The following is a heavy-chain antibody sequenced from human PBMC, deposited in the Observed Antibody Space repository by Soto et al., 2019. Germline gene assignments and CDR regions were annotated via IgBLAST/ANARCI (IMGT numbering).Heavy chain of an antibody. CDR3: ASFYGDYGTSPSFQH. CDR1: GYTFTSYD. V-gene: IGHV1-8*01. D-gene: IGHD4-17*01. J-gene: IGHJ1*01. CDR2: MNPNSGNT. Sequence: ASVKVSCKASGYTFTSYDINWVRQATGQGLEWMGWMNPNSGNTGYAQKFQGRVTMTRNTSISTAYMELSSLRSEDTAVYYCASFYGDYGTSPSFQHWGQGTLVTVSS.